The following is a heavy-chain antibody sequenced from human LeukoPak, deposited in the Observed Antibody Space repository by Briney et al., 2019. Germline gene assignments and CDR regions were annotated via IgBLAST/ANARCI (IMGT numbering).Heavy chain of an antibody. J-gene: IGHJ4*02. CDR1: GFTFSSYE. V-gene: IGHV3-48*03. Sequence: PGGSLRLSCAASGFTFSSYEMNWVRQAPGKGLVWVSYISSSGSTIYYADSVKGRFTISRDNAKNSLYLQMNSLRAEDTAVYYCARGYCSGGSCLFDYWGQGTLVTVSS. CDR2: ISSSGSTI. CDR3: ARGYCSGGSCLFDY. D-gene: IGHD2-15*01.